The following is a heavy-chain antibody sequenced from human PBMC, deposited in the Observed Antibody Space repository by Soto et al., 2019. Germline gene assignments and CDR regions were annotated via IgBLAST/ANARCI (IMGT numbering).Heavy chain of an antibody. V-gene: IGHV4-34*01. CDR3: ATLVVAATSGSYYYYYMDV. CDR1: GGSFSGYY. D-gene: IGHD2-15*01. Sequence: SETLSLTCAVYGGSFSGYYWSWIRQPPGKGLEWIGEINHSGSTNYNPSLKSRVTISVDTSKNQFSLKLSSVTAADTAVYYCATLVVAATSGSYYYYYMDVWGKGTTVTAP. CDR2: INHSGST. J-gene: IGHJ6*03.